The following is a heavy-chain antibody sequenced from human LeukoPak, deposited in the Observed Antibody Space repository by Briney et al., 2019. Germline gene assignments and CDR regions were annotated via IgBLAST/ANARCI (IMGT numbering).Heavy chain of an antibody. CDR2: ISSSSASI. CDR3: ARVDYDVSSGYQTYFDY. D-gene: IGHD3-9*01. Sequence: GGSLRLSCAASGFTFSTYTMNWVHQAPGKGLEWVSSISSSSASILYADSVKGRFTSSRDNAKNSLFLQMNSLRDTAVYYCARVDYDVSSGYQTYFDYWGQGTLVTVSS. J-gene: IGHJ4*02. V-gene: IGHV3-21*01. CDR1: GFTFSTYT.